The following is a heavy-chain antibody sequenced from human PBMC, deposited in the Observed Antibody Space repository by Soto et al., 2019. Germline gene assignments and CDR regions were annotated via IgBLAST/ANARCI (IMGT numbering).Heavy chain of an antibody. Sequence: QVQLQHWGAGLLKPSETLSLTCAVYGGSFSGYYWSWIRQPPGKGLEWIGEINHSGSTNYNPSLKSRVTISVDTSKNQFSLKLSSVTAADTAVYYCARDIAAPPLILDYWGQGTLVTVSS. CDR2: INHSGST. J-gene: IGHJ4*02. D-gene: IGHD6-6*01. V-gene: IGHV4-34*01. CDR3: ARDIAAPPLILDY. CDR1: GGSFSGYY.